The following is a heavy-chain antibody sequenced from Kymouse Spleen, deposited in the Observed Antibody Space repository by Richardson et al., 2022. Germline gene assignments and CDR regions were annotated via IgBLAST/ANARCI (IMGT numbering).Heavy chain of an antibody. CDR3: ARDQDYSNLYYYYYYGMDV. CDR2: IYYSGST. J-gene: IGHJ6*02. D-gene: IGHD4-11,IGHD4-11*01. CDR1: GGSISSGGYY. V-gene: IGHV4-31*03. Sequence: QVQLQESGPGLVKPSQTLSLTCTVSGGSISSGGYYWSWIRQHPGKGLEWIGYIYYSGSTYYNPSLKSRVTISVDTSKNQFSLKLSSVTAADTAVYYCARDQDYSNLYYYYYYGMDVWGQGTTVTVSS.